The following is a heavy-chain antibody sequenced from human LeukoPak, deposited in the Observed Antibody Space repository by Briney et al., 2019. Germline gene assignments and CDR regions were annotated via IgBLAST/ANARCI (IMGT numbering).Heavy chain of an antibody. CDR2: ISYDGSNK. J-gene: IGHJ4*02. V-gene: IGHV3-30*03. CDR1: GFTFSSYG. Sequence: GGSLRLSCAASGFTFSSYGMHWVRQAPGKGLEWVAVISYDGSNKYYADSVKGRFTISRDNSKNTLYLQMNSLRAEDTAVYYCARDGKAAACFDYWGQGTLVTVSS. CDR3: ARDGKAAACFDY. D-gene: IGHD2-15*01.